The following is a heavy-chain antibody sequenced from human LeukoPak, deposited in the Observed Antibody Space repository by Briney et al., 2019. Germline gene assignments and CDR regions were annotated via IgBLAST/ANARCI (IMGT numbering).Heavy chain of an antibody. D-gene: IGHD5-24*01. CDR1: GGSISSSSYY. CDR3: AKDQGRDGYNT. V-gene: IGHV4-39*07. CDR2: IYYDGST. Sequence: SETLSLTCTVSGGSISSSSYYWGWIRQPPGKGLEWIGSIYYDGSTNYNPSLKSRVTISVDTSKNQFSLKLSSVTAADTAVYYCAKDQGRDGYNTWGQGTLVTVPS. J-gene: IGHJ5*02.